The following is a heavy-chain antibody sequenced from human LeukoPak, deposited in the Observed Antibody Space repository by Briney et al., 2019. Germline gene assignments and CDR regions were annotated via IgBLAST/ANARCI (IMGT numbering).Heavy chain of an antibody. CDR3: AKDFPYDFWSGYYEIDYGMDV. D-gene: IGHD3-3*01. CDR1: GFTFSSYA. CDR2: ISGSGGST. Sequence: GGSLRLSCAASGFTFSSYAMSWVRQAPGKGLEWVSAISGSGGSTYYADSVKGRFTIPRDNSKNTLYLQMNSLRAEDTAVYYCAKDFPYDFWSGYYEIDYGMDVWGQGTTVTVSS. V-gene: IGHV3-23*01. J-gene: IGHJ6*02.